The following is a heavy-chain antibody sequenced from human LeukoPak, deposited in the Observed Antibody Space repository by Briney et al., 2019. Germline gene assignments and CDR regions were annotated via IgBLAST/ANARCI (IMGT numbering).Heavy chain of an antibody. D-gene: IGHD1-26*01. CDR3: TTIVGAFYFDY. Sequence: PGGSLRLSCAASGFTFSNAWMSWVRQAPGKGLEWVGRIKSKTDGGTTDYAAPVKGRFTISRNDSKNTLYLQMNSLKTEDTAVYYCTTIVGAFYFDYWGQGTLVTVSS. CDR1: GFTFSNAW. J-gene: IGHJ4*02. V-gene: IGHV3-15*01. CDR2: IKSKTDGGTT.